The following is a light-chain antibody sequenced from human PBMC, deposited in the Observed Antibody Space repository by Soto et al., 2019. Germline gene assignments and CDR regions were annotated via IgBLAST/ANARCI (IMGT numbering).Light chain of an antibody. Sequence: SYELTQPPSVSVAPEKAARLTCGGDNIGSKRVHWYRQKPGQAPVLVIYYDSDRPSGIPERFSGSNSGNTATLTINRVEAGDEADYYCQVWDITTDHYVFGTGTKLTVL. V-gene: IGLV3-21*04. CDR2: YDS. CDR1: NIGSKR. J-gene: IGLJ1*01. CDR3: QVWDITTDHYV.